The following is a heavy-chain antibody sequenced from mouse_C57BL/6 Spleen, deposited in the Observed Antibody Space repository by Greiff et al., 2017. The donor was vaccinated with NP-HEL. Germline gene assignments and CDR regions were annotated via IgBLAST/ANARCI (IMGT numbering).Heavy chain of an antibody. Sequence: VQLQQPGAELVRPGSSVKLSCKASGYTFTSYWMDWVKQRPGPGLEWIGNIYPSDSETPYNQKFKDKATLTVDKSSSTAYMQRSSLTSEESAVYYCARGDAYYNDSSYVDYWGQGTTLTVSS. D-gene: IGHD1-1*01. J-gene: IGHJ2*01. CDR1: GYTFTSYW. CDR3: ARGDAYYNDSSYVDY. CDR2: IYPSDSET. V-gene: IGHV1-61*01.